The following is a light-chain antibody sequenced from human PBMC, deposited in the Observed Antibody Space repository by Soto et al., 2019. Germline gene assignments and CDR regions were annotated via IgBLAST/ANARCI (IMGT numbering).Light chain of an antibody. J-gene: IGKJ5*01. V-gene: IGKV3-11*01. CDR2: ADS. CDR1: QSVSGY. Sequence: EIVFTQSPATLSLSPGETATLSCRASQSVSGYIGWYQQKPGQAPRLLIYADSNRATGIPARFSGSGSGTDFTLTISSLETEDFSVYYCQQRYNWPITVGQGTRREIK. CDR3: QQRYNWPIT.